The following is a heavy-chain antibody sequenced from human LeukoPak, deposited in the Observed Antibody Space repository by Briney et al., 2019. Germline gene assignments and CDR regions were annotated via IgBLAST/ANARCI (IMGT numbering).Heavy chain of an antibody. CDR3: ARHRAGYHLDW. Sequence: PSETLALTCTVSGASINSSGCYWGWIRQPPGKGLEWIGSHYYSGSTYYNPSLKSRVTISVDTSKNHFSLKLNSVTAADTAVYYCARHRAGYHLDWWGQGTLVTVSS. CDR1: GASINSSGCY. CDR2: HYYSGST. J-gene: IGHJ4*02. V-gene: IGHV4-39*01. D-gene: IGHD3-9*01.